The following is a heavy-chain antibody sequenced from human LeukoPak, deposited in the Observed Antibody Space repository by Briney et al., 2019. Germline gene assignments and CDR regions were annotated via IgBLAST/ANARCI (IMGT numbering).Heavy chain of an antibody. V-gene: IGHV1-69*05. CDR2: IIAIFGTA. CDR1: VVTFSSYA. J-gene: IGHJ5*02. D-gene: IGHD6-19*01. CDR3: ARDGQQTAVAGTNWFDP. Sequence: SVKGSCKASVVTFSSYAISWVRQAPGQGLEWMGGIIAIFGTANYAQKFQGRVTITTDESTSTAYMELSSLRSEDTAVYYCARDGQQTAVAGTNWFDPWGQGTLVTLSS.